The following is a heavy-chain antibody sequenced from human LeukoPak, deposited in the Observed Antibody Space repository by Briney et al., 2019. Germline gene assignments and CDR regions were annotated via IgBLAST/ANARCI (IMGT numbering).Heavy chain of an antibody. D-gene: IGHD2-2*02. J-gene: IGHJ4*02. V-gene: IGHV1-2*02. CDR2: INPNSGGT. CDR1: GYTFTGYY. Sequence: GASVKVSCKASGYTFTGYYMHWVRQAPGQGLEWMGWINPNSGGTNYAQKFQGRVTMTRDTSISTAYMELRSLRSDDTAVYYCAREPPRYCSSTSCYTSFDYWGQGTLVTVSS. CDR3: AREPPRYCSSTSCYTSFDY.